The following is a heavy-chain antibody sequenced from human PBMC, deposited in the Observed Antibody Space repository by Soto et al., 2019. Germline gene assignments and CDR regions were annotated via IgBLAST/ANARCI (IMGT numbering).Heavy chain of an antibody. CDR2: IIPIFGTA. V-gene: IGHV1-69*01. J-gene: IGHJ4*02. Sequence: SVRVSDSAAGGTCSSWAIPYLRQAPGQGLEWMGGIIPIFGTANYAQKFQGRVTITAYESTRTAYMELSSLRSEDTAAYYCTRGVYIVYVERCSYFDSWGQGTLVTVSS. CDR1: GGTCSSWA. D-gene: IGHD5-12*01. CDR3: TRGVYIVYVERCSYFDS.